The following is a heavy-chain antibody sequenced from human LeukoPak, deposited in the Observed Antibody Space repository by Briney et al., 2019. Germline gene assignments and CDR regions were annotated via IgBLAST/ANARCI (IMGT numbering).Heavy chain of an antibody. D-gene: IGHD4-17*01. Sequence: GGSQRLSCAASGFRFSDFAMSWVRQAPGKGLECVSVISASGGRTYSAESVKARFTISRDNSKNTLYLEMNSLTADDTAVYYCAKGHSDFGTGFDLWGQGTLVTVS. CDR2: ISASGGRT. CDR3: AKGHSDFGTGFDL. CDR1: GFRFSDFA. V-gene: IGHV3-23*01. J-gene: IGHJ4*02.